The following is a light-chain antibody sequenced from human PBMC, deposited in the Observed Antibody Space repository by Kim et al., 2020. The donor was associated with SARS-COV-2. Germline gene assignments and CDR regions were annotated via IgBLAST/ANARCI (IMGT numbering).Light chain of an antibody. CDR2: DAS. Sequence: LSPGNRATLDCRASHSIGNSLAWYQQTPGQPPRLLIHDASNGATDIPARFSGSGSGTDFTLTSSSLEPEDFAVYFCQQRSSWSPTFGQGTRLEIK. V-gene: IGKV3-11*01. J-gene: IGKJ5*01. CDR1: HSIGNS. CDR3: QQRSSWSPT.